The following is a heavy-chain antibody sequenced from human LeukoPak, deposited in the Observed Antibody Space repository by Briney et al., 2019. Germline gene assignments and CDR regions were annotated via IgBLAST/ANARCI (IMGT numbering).Heavy chain of an antibody. CDR1: GFTFSSYW. V-gene: IGHV3-7*01. J-gene: IGHJ5*02. CDR3: ARDCRVLDDPDGWFDP. CDR2: IKQDGSEK. Sequence: PGGSLRLSCAASGFTFSSYWMSWVRQAPGKGLEWVANIKQDGSEKYYVDSVKGRFTISRENAKNSLYLQMNSLRAEDTAVYYCARDCRVLDDPDGWFDPWGQGTLVTVSS. D-gene: IGHD4/OR15-4a*01.